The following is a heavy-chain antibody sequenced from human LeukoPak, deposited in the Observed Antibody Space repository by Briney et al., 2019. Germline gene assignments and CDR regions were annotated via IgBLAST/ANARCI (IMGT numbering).Heavy chain of an antibody. CDR3: ARADTILDAFDI. J-gene: IGHJ3*02. D-gene: IGHD3-9*01. V-gene: IGHV4-61*02. CDR2: IYTSGST. CDR1: GGSISSGSYY. Sequence: PSETLSFTCTVSGGSISSGSYYWSWIRQPAGKGLEWIGRIYTSGSTNYNPSLKSRVTISVDTSKNQFSLKLTSVTAADTAVYYCARADTILDAFDIWGQGTMVTVSS.